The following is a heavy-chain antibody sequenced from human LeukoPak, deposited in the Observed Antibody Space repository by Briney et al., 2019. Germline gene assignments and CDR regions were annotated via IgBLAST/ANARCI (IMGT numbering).Heavy chain of an antibody. Sequence: PGGSLRLSCTASGFSFSSPGMNWVRQAPGQGLEWVSSINGESTFKVYADSVKGRFTISRDNAKNSLYLQMDSLRAEDTAVYYCAKYQTGTWTSYDSSDIWGRGTLVTVSS. CDR2: INGESTFK. J-gene: IGHJ3*02. D-gene: IGHD1-7*01. CDR3: AKYQTGTWTSYDSSDI. V-gene: IGHV3-21*01. CDR1: GFSFSSPG.